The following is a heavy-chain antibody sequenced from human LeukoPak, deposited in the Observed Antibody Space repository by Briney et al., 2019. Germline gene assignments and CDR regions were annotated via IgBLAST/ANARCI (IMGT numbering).Heavy chain of an antibody. D-gene: IGHD2-15*01. V-gene: IGHV3-7*01. Sequence: PGGSLRLSCAASGFTFSSYWMNWVRQAPGKGLGWVANIKPDGGEEYYVDSVRGRFTITRDNAKNSLYRQMNSLRSEDTAVYYCAREGGYWGQGTLVTVSS. J-gene: IGHJ4*02. CDR1: GFTFSSYW. CDR3: AREGGY. CDR2: IKPDGGEE.